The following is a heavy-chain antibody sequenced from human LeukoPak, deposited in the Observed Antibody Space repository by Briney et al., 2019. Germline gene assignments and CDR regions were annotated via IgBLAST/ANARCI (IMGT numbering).Heavy chain of an antibody. CDR2: FYYSGST. D-gene: IGHD1-26*01. Sequence: SQTLSLTCTVSGGSISSGAYYWSWIRQHPGKGLEWIGYFYYSGSTYYNPSLKSRVTISVDTSKNQFSLDLSSVTAADTAVYYCARHGRWELLMSAFDIWGQGTMVTVSS. J-gene: IGHJ3*02. CDR3: ARHGRWELLMSAFDI. V-gene: IGHV4-31*03. CDR1: GGSISSGAYY.